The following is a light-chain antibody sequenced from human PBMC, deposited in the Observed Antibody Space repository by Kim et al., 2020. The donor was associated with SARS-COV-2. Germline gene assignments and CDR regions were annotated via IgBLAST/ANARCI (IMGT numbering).Light chain of an antibody. CDR2: SAS. J-gene: IGKJ2*01. CDR3: QQYGMSPRT. V-gene: IGKV3-20*01. CDR1: QGVISSD. Sequence: LSSGERATHHYRASQGVISSDLAWYQQNPGQAPRPLIYSASSRATGIPEMFSGRGSGTHCTLTISRLEPEVFAVYYCQQYGMSPRTFGQGPSLEI.